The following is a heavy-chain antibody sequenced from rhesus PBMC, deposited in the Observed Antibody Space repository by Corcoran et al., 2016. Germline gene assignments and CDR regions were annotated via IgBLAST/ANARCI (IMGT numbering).Heavy chain of an antibody. V-gene: IGHV3-11*01. CDR1: GFTVSSYW. D-gene: IGHD4-23*01. Sequence: EVQLVESGGGLVQPGGSLRLSCAASGFTVSSYWMSWVRQAPGKGLEWLSDIYVITMYYGDSVKGRFTVSRGNAKTSLYLQMNSLRAEDTAVYYCTRNSNYQDKLGYYFDYWGQGVLVTVSS. CDR3: TRNSNYQDKLGYYFDY. CDR2: IYVITM. J-gene: IGHJ4*01.